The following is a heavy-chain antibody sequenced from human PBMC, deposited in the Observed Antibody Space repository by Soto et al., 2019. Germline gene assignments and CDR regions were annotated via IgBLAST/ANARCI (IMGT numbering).Heavy chain of an antibody. Sequence: ASVKVSCKASGYTFTGYYMHWVRQAPGQGLEWMGWINPNSGGTNYAQKFQGWVTMTRDTSISTAYMELSRLRSDDTAVYYCARGHQWLVSVVEWELPTSPLDYWGQGTLVTVSS. CDR1: GYTFTGYY. CDR2: INPNSGGT. D-gene: IGHD1-26*01. J-gene: IGHJ4*02. CDR3: ARGHQWLVSVVEWELPTSPLDY. V-gene: IGHV1-2*04.